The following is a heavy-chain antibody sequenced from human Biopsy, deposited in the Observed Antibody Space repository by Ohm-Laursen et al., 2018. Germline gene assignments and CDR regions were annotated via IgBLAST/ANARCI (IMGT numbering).Heavy chain of an antibody. D-gene: IGHD1-7*01. Sequence: VSSVKVSCKASGYTFTSYDITWVRQASGQGPEWIGWLNPVSGNSNFKQKFRGRVTVTSDTSISTAYMELSGLTSDDTATYYCGRAVRNQLLTDPWGQGTLVTVTS. CDR1: GYTFTSYD. CDR3: GRAVRNQLLTDP. V-gene: IGHV1-8*01. J-gene: IGHJ5*02. CDR2: LNPVSGNS.